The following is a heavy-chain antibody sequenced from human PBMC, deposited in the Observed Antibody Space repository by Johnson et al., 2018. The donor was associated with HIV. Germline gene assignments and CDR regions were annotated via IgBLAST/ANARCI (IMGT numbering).Heavy chain of an antibody. Sequence: VHLVESGGGVVQPGRSLRLSCAASGSTFSSYAMNWVRQAPGKGLEWVSYIRSGGSTIYYAESVKGLFTISSDNSTNTQYLHINSLRAEDTAGYYFASEVCGAIGYSSASSCSYAFDIWGQGTMVAVSS. V-gene: IGHV3-48*01. D-gene: IGHD2-15*01. CDR3: ASEVCGAIGYSSASSCSYAFDI. CDR1: GSTFSSYA. CDR2: IRSGGSTI. J-gene: IGHJ3*02.